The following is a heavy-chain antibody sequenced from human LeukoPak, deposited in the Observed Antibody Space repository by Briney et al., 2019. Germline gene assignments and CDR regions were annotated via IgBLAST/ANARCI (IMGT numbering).Heavy chain of an antibody. V-gene: IGHV3-30*02. CDR3: AKNADRGAYCRGGSCYPYYYYYMDV. CDR1: GFTFSSYG. CDR2: IRYDGSKK. D-gene: IGHD2-15*01. J-gene: IGHJ6*03. Sequence: GESLRLSCAASGFTFSSYGMHWVRQAPGKGLEWVTFIRYDGSKKYYADSVKGRFTVSRDNSKNKLYLQMNSLTVEDTAIYYCAKNADRGAYCRGGSCYPYYYYYMDVWGTGTTVTISS.